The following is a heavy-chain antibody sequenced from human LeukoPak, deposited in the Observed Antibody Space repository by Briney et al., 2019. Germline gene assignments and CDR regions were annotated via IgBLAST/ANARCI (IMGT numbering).Heavy chain of an antibody. CDR2: IYPRDGST. CDR1: GYGFTSNY. Sequence: ASLKVSCKASGYGFTSNYIHWVRQAPGQGLEWMGMIYPRDGSTSYAQKFQGRVTVTRDTSTSTVRMELSGLRSEDTAVYYCARDQEAFDYWGQGTLVTVSS. CDR3: ARDQEAFDY. V-gene: IGHV1-46*01. J-gene: IGHJ4*02.